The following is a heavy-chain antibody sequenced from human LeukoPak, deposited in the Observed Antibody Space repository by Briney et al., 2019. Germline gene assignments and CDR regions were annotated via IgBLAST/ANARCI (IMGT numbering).Heavy chain of an antibody. J-gene: IGHJ4*02. CDR2: IYYSGST. V-gene: IGHV4-39*01. Sequence: PSETLSLTCTVSGGSISSSSYYWGWIRQPLGKGLEWIGSIYYSGSTYYNPSLKSRVTISVDTSKNQFSLKLSSVTAADTAVYYCARSRDVLLWFGSPFPFDYWGQGTLVTVSS. D-gene: IGHD3-10*01. CDR1: GGSISSSSYY. CDR3: ARSRDVLLWFGSPFPFDY.